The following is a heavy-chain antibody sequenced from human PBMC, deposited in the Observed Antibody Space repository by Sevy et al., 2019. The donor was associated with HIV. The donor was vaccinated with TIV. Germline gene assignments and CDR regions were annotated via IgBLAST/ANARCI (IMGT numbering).Heavy chain of an antibody. V-gene: IGHV3-48*03. D-gene: IGHD4-17*01. CDR2: ITNSGTTK. CDR3: ARDLPPSATTVAHVDC. CDR1: GFPFSSYE. J-gene: IGHJ4*02. Sequence: GGSLRLSCTASGFPFSSYEMNWVRQAPGKGLEWVSYITNSGTTKYYSDSVKGRFTISRDNARNSLYLQMNSLRAEDTAVYYCARDLPPSATTVAHVDCWGQGTLVTVSS.